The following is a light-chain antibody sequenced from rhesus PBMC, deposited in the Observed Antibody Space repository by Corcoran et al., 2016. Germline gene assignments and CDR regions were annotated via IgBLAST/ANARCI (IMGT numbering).Light chain of an antibody. CDR2: KAS. J-gene: IGKJ1*01. CDR3: QQYNSAPRT. CDR1: QGFSSW. Sequence: DIQMTQSPSSLSASVGDRVTITCRASQGFSSWLAWYQLKPGKAPKLLIYKASSLQRGVPSWFSGSGSGTEFTRTISSLQPEDFANYYCQQYNSAPRTFGQGTKVEIK. V-gene: IGKV1-21*01.